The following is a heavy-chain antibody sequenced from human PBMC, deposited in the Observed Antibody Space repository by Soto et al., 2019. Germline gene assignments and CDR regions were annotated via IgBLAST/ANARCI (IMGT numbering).Heavy chain of an antibody. D-gene: IGHD3-22*01. CDR2: IYYSGST. CDR3: ARVEDWGYDSSGYYAY. CDR1: GDSISTFY. Sequence: PSETLSLTCTVSGDSISTFYWSWIRQPPGKGLEWIGYIYYSGSTNYNPSLKSRVTISVDTSKNQFSLKLSSVTAADTAVYYCARVEDWGYDSSGYYAYGGQGTLVTVSS. V-gene: IGHV4-59*01. J-gene: IGHJ4*02.